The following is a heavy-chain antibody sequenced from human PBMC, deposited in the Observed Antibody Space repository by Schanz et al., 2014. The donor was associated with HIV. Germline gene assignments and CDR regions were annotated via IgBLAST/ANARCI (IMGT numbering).Heavy chain of an antibody. V-gene: IGHV3-30*03. J-gene: IGHJ4*02. Sequence: VQLVESGGGLVQPGGTLRLSCAASGFTFSSYALHWVRQAPGKGLEWVALISYDGNDKYYADSVKGRFTISRDNSKNTLFLQMNSLRAEDTAVYHCAARYCSGAKCYSLDYWGQGTLVTVSS. D-gene: IGHD2-15*01. CDR1: GFTFSSYA. CDR2: ISYDGNDK. CDR3: AARYCSGAKCYSLDY.